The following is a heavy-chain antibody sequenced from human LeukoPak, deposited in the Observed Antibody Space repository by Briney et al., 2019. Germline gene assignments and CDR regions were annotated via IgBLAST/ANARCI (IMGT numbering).Heavy chain of an antibody. D-gene: IGHD2-2*01. Sequence: GGSLRLSCAASGFTFSSYAMSWVRQAPGKGLEWVSAISGSGGSTYYADSVKGRFTISRDNSKNTLYLQMNSLRAEDTAVYYCASLPSIVVVPAAMPFDYWGQGTLVTVSS. CDR2: ISGSGGST. CDR1: GFTFSSYA. J-gene: IGHJ4*02. CDR3: ASLPSIVVVPAAMPFDY. V-gene: IGHV3-23*01.